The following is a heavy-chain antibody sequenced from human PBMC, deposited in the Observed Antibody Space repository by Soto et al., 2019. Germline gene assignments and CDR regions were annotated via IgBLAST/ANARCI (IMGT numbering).Heavy chain of an antibody. J-gene: IGHJ6*03. Sequence: SETLSLTCAVYGGSFSGYYWSWIRQPPGKGLEWIGEINHSGSTNYNPSLKSRVTISVDTSKNQSSLKLSSVTAADTAVYYCARGLTARPFRTVDYMDVWGKGTTVTVSS. CDR1: GGSFSGYY. V-gene: IGHV4-34*01. D-gene: IGHD6-6*01. CDR2: INHSGST. CDR3: ARGLTARPFRTVDYMDV.